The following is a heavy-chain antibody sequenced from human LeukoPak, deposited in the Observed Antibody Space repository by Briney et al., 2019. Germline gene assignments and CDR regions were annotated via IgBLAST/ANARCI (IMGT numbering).Heavy chain of an antibody. J-gene: IGHJ6*03. D-gene: IGHD7-27*01. V-gene: IGHV1-69*01. Sequence: SVKVSCKASGGTFSSYAISWVRQAPGQGLEWMGGIIPIFGTANYAQKFQGRVTITADESTSTAYMELNSLRSEDTAVYYCARGVGTSYYMDVWGKGTTVTVSS. CDR2: IIPIFGTA. CDR1: GGTFSSYA. CDR3: ARGVGTSYYMDV.